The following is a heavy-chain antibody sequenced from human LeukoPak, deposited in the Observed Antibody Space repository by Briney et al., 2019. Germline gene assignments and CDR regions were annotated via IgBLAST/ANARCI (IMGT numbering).Heavy chain of an antibody. Sequence: GASVKVSCEASGYTFTSYGISWVRQAPGQGLEWMGWISAYNGNTNYAQKLQGRVTMTTDTSTSTAYMELRSLRSDDTAVYYCAREGIGDILTGYPYGYFDYWGQGTLVTVSS. D-gene: IGHD3-9*01. CDR2: ISAYNGNT. V-gene: IGHV1-18*04. J-gene: IGHJ4*02. CDR3: AREGIGDILTGYPYGYFDY. CDR1: GYTFTSYG.